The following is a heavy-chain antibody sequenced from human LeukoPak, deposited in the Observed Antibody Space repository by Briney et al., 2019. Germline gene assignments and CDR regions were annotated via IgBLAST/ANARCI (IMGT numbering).Heavy chain of an antibody. CDR3: ARAGIGYNLGDY. CDR2: INHNGTT. V-gene: IGHV4-34*01. CDR1: GGSFSGYY. J-gene: IGHJ4*02. D-gene: IGHD5-24*01. Sequence: SETLSLTCAVYGGSFSGYYWSWIRQPPRKGLGWIGEINHNGTTNYNPSLKSRVTISVDKSKNQLSLKLSSVTAADTAVYYCARAGIGYNLGDYWGEGTLVTVSS.